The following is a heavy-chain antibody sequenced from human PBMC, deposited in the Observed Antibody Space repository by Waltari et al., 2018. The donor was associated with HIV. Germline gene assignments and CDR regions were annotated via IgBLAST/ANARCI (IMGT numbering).Heavy chain of an antibody. CDR3: VKVGFDGPYHTYFDY. J-gene: IGHJ4*02. CDR1: GFTFSTYV. CDR2: ISASGGST. V-gene: IGHV3-23*01. Sequence: EVQLLESGGGLVQPGRSLRLSCVASGFTFSTYVMNWVRQAPGKGLKWVSSISASGGSTHYADSVKGRFTISRDNSKNTLYLQMNSLRAEDTAVYYCVKVGFDGPYHTYFDYWGQGTLVTVSS. D-gene: IGHD3-9*01.